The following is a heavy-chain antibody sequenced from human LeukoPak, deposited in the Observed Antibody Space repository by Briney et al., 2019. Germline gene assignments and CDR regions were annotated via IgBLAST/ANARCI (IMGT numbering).Heavy chain of an antibody. CDR3: AKDKDYVRGGYRYMGSFDY. CDR1: GFTFSSYW. D-gene: IGHD3-16*02. CDR2: ISGSGGST. J-gene: IGHJ4*02. V-gene: IGHV3-23*01. Sequence: PGGSLRLSCAASGFTFSSYWMSWVRQAPGKGLEWVSSISGSGGSTSYADSVKGRFTISRDNSKNTLYLQMNSLRAEDTAVYFCAKDKDYVRGGYRYMGSFDYWGQGTLVTVSS.